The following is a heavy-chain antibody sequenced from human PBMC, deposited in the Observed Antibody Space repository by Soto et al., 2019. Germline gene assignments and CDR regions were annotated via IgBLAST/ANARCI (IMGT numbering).Heavy chain of an antibody. V-gene: IGHV4-59*01. CDR3: ASASGYSYGYDDFFDN. J-gene: IGHJ4*01. CDR2: FHFSGST. Sequence: QVQLQESGPGLVKPSETLSLTCTVSGGSINGYYWTWLRQSPTNGLEWIGYFHFSGSTTYNPSLESRLTISADTSKNQISLTLSSVTAADTAVYYCASASGYSYGYDDFFDNWGQGTLANVSS. D-gene: IGHD5-18*01. CDR1: GGSINGYY.